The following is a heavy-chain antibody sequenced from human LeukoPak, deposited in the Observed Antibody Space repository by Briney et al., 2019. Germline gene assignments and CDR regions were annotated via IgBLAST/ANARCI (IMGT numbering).Heavy chain of an antibody. D-gene: IGHD3-10*02. Sequence: GRSLRLSCVASEFTFRSYDMHWGRQAPGKGLEWVAVISYDGSNKDYADFVKGRFTISRDNSKNTLYLQMNSLRAEDTAVYYCADLGITMVGGVWGKGTTVTISS. V-gene: IGHV3-30*03. CDR2: ISYDGSNK. CDR1: EFTFRSYD. CDR3: ADLGITMVGGV. J-gene: IGHJ6*04.